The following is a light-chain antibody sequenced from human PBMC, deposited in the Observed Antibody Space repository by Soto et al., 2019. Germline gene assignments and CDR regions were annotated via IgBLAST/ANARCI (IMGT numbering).Light chain of an antibody. J-gene: IGLJ1*01. Sequence: QSVLTQPASVSGSPGQAITISCTGTSSDVGGYTYVSWYQQHPGKAPKFIIYDVSNRPSGVSNRFSGPKSGNTASLTISGLQAEDEADYYCSSYTTSNTRQIVFGTGTKLTVL. CDR2: DVS. CDR3: SSYTTSNTRQIV. V-gene: IGLV2-14*01. CDR1: SSDVGGYTY.